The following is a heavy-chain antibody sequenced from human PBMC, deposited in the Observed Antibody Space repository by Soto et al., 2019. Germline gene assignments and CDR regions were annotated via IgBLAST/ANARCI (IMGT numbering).Heavy chain of an antibody. CDR3: ARSGPFWSGYYTTRYYYGMDV. CDR1: GGTFSSYA. Sequence: SVKVSCKASGGTFSSYAISWVRQAPGQGLEWMGGIIPIFGTANYAQKFQGRVTITADKSTSTAYMELGSLRSEDTAVYYCARSGPFWSGYYTTRYYYGMDVWGQGTTVTVSS. CDR2: IIPIFGTA. D-gene: IGHD3-3*01. V-gene: IGHV1-69*06. J-gene: IGHJ6*02.